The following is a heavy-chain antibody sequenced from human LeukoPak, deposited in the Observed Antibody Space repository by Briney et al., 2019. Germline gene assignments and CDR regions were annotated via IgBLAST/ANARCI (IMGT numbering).Heavy chain of an antibody. Sequence: SETLSLTCTVSGDSISSSSYYWDWIRQPPGKGLEWIGYIYYSGSTNYNPSLKSRVTISVDTSKNQFSLKLSSVTAADTAMYYCARDPGYDFWSGQKGWFDPWGQGALVTVSS. CDR3: ARDPGYDFWSGQKGWFDP. D-gene: IGHD3-3*01. CDR2: IYYSGST. J-gene: IGHJ5*02. V-gene: IGHV4-61*01. CDR1: GDSISSSSYY.